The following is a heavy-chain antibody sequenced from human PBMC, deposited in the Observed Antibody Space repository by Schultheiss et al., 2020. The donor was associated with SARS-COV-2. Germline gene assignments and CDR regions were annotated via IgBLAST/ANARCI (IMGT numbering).Heavy chain of an antibody. J-gene: IGHJ3*02. CDR2: ISGSGGST. Sequence: GGSLRLSCAASGFTVSSNYMSWVRQAPGKGLEWVSAISGSGGSTYYADSVKGRFTISRDNSKNTLYLQMNSLRAEDTAVYYCAAEKRSYDFWSGYAFDIWGQGTMVTVSS. CDR1: GFTVSSNY. V-gene: IGHV3-23*01. CDR3: AAEKRSYDFWSGYAFDI. D-gene: IGHD3-3*01.